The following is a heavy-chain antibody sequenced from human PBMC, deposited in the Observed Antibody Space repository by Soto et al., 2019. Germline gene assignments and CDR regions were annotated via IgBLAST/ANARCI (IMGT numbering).Heavy chain of an antibody. J-gene: IGHJ4*02. CDR3: AKKGRTIFGVVLPHFDY. Sequence: PGGSLRLSCAASGFTFSSYAMSWVRQAPGKGLEWVSAISGSGGSTYYADSVKGRFTISRDNSKNTLYLQMNSLRAEDTAVYYCAKKGRTIFGVVLPHFDYWGQGTLVTVSS. V-gene: IGHV3-23*01. D-gene: IGHD3-3*01. CDR2: ISGSGGST. CDR1: GFTFSSYA.